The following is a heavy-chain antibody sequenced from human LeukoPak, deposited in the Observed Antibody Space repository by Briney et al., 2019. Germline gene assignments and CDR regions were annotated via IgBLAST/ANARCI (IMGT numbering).Heavy chain of an antibody. CDR2: INPNSGGT. Sequence: ASVKVSCKASGYTFTGYYMHWVRQAPGQGLEWMGWINPNSGGTNYAQKFQGRVTMTRDTSISTAYMELSRLRSDDTAVYCCAREEDGDYDIDYWGQGTLVTVSS. J-gene: IGHJ4*02. CDR3: AREEDGDYDIDY. V-gene: IGHV1-2*02. CDR1: GYTFTGYY. D-gene: IGHD4-17*01.